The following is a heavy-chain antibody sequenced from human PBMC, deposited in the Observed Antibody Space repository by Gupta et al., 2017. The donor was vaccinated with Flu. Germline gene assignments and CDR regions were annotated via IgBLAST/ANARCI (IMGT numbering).Heavy chain of an antibody. D-gene: IGHD5-24*01. V-gene: IGHV3-7*01. Sequence: EEQLVESGGGLVQPGGSLKLSCLVLGFTFRSCWMDWVRQAPGKGLEWVANIAADDSVKNYADSVKGRFTISRDDAKHSLYLQMNRLRAEDTAVYYCARNRGWQQFDYWGQGVLVTVYS. CDR2: IAADDSVK. CDR3: ARNRGWQQFDY. CDR1: GFTFRSCW. J-gene: IGHJ4*02.